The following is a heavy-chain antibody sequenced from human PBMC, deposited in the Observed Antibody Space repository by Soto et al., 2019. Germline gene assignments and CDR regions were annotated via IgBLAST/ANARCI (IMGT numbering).Heavy chain of an antibody. J-gene: IGHJ4*02. V-gene: IGHV3-23*01. CDR1: GFTFTNSW. D-gene: IGHD6-19*01. Sequence: GGSLILSCAASGFTFTNSWINWVRQAPGKGLEWVSAISGSGGSTYYADSVKGRFTISRDNSKNTLYLQMNSLRAEDTAVYYCAKDPLGPAVAVNFDYWGQGTLVSVSS. CDR3: AKDPLGPAVAVNFDY. CDR2: ISGSGGST.